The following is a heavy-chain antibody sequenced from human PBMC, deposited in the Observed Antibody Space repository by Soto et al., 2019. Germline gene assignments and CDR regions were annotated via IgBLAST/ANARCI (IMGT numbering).Heavy chain of an antibody. D-gene: IGHD2-8*01. CDR2: IYSSGST. CDR1: YGSISNYY. V-gene: IGHV4-4*07. CDR3: ARDRSTYGGGGTGEVKENWFDP. Sequence: SETLSLTCTVSYGSISNYYWSWVRQPAGKGLEWIGRIYSSGSTDYTPSLRGRVTMSVDTSKNRFSLRLSYVTAADTAVYYCARDRSTYGGGGTGEVKENWFDPWGQGALVTV. J-gene: IGHJ5*02.